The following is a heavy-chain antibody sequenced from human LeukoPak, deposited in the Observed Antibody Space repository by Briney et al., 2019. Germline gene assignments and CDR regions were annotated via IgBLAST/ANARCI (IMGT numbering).Heavy chain of an antibody. CDR1: GGSISSGSYY. J-gene: IGHJ4*02. Sequence: SETLSLTCTVSGGSISSGSYYWSWIRQPAGTGREWIGRISTSGRTNYNPSLKSRVTISVDTSKNQFSLKLSSVTAADTAVYYCAKGDGIAAFYWGQGTLVTVSS. V-gene: IGHV4-61*02. CDR3: AKGDGIAAFY. D-gene: IGHD6-13*01. CDR2: ISTSGRT.